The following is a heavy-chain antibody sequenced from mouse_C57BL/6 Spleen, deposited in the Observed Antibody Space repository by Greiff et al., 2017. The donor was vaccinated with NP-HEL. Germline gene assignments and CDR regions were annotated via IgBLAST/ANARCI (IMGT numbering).Heavy chain of an antibody. V-gene: IGHV5-2*01. CDR3: ARHGYYSYAMDY. Sequence: EVQGVESGGGLVQPGESLKLSCESNEYEFPSHDMSWVRKTPEQRLELVAAINSDGGSTYYPDTMERRFIISRDKTKKTLYLQMSSLRSEDTALYYCARHGYYSYAMDYWGQGTSVTVSS. J-gene: IGHJ4*01. D-gene: IGHD2-3*01. CDR1: EYEFPSHD. CDR2: INSDGGST.